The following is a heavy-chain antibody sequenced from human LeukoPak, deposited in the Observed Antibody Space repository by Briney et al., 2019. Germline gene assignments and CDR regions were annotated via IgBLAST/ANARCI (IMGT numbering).Heavy chain of an antibody. J-gene: IGHJ5*02. CDR2: IYYSGST. CDR1: GGSISGGDYY. D-gene: IGHD2-2*01. CDR3: ARDACSSTSCFNWFDP. V-gene: IGHV4-30-4*01. Sequence: SETLSLTCTVSGGSISGGDYYWSWIRQPPGKGLEWIGYIYYSGSTYYNPSLKSRVTISVDTSKNQFSLKLSSVTAADTAVYYCARDACSSTSCFNWFDPWGQGTLVTVSS.